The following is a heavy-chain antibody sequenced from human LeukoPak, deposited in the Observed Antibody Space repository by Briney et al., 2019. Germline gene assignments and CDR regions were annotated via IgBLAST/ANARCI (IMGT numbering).Heavy chain of an antibody. Sequence: PSETLSLTCTVSGGSISSSSYYWGWLRQPPGKGLEWIGSIYYSGSTYYNPSLKSRVTISVDTSKNQFSLKLSSVTAADTAVYYCARLSSGWYPIDYWGQGTLVTVSS. J-gene: IGHJ4*02. CDR1: GGSISSSSYY. CDR3: ARLSSGWYPIDY. CDR2: IYYSGST. D-gene: IGHD6-19*01. V-gene: IGHV4-39*01.